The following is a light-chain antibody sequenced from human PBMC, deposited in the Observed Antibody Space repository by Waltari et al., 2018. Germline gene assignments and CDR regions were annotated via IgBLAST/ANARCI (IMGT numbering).Light chain of an antibody. J-gene: IGLJ3*02. CDR2: EVT. CDR3: SSYTTSRTWV. V-gene: IGLV2-14*03. Sequence: QSALTPPASVSGSPGQSITISCTGTRSDLGSQIHVRWYQQHPGKAPKLMIFEVTNRPSGVSNRFSGSKSGNTASLTISGLQAEDEADYYCSSYTTSRTWVFGGGTKLTVL. CDR1: RSDLGSQIH.